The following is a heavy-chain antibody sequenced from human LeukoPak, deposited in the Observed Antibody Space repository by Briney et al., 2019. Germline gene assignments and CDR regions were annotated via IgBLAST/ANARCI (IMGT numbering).Heavy chain of an antibody. V-gene: IGHV3-11*01. D-gene: IGHD3-10*01. J-gene: IGHJ4*02. CDR3: VRVGSGKAFDY. Sequence: GGSLRLSCAASGFTFSDYYMSWIRQAPGEGLEWVSYINSGGITINYADSVKGRFTISRDNAQNSLYLQMNSLRAEDTAVYYCVRVGSGKAFDYWGQGTLVTVSS. CDR1: GFTFSDYY. CDR2: INSGGITI.